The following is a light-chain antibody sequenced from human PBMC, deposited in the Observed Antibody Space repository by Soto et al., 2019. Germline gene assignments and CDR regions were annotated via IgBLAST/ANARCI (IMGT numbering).Light chain of an antibody. J-gene: IGLJ2*01. Sequence: QSALTQPASVSGSPGQSITISCTGTSSDVGGYNYVSWYQQHPDKAPKLMIYEVSNRPSGVSNRFSGSKSGNTASLTISGLQAEDEADYYCISYTSSSTLVFGGGTKLTVL. CDR3: ISYTSSSTLV. V-gene: IGLV2-14*01. CDR2: EVS. CDR1: SSDVGGYNY.